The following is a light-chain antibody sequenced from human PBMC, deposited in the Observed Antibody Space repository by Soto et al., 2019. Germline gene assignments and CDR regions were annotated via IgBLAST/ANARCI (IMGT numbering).Light chain of an antibody. Sequence: QSALTQPPSASGSPGQSVTISCTGTSSDVGHYNYVAWYQQHPDKAPKLMIYVVNKRPSGVPDRFSGSKSGNTASLTVSGLRPEDEADYYCSSYADSNNWVFGGGTKLTVL. CDR3: SSYADSNNWV. CDR2: VVN. CDR1: SSDVGHYNY. J-gene: IGLJ3*02. V-gene: IGLV2-8*01.